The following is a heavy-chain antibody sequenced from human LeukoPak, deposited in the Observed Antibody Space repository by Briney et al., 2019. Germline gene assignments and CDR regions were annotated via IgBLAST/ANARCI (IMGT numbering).Heavy chain of an antibody. CDR3: ARALSPHLRYFDWLDY. CDR2: IIPICGTA. D-gene: IGHD3-9*01. Sequence: ASVKVSCKASGYTFTSYAMNWVRQAPGQGLEWMGGIIPICGTANYAQKFQGRVTITADKSTSTAYMELSSLRSEDTAVYYCARALSPHLRYFDWLDYWGQGTLVTVSS. V-gene: IGHV1-69*06. CDR1: GYTFTSYA. J-gene: IGHJ4*02.